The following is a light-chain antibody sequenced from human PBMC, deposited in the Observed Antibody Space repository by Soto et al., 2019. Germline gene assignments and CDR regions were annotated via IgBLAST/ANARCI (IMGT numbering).Light chain of an antibody. CDR1: QSVSRT. J-gene: IGKJ4*01. V-gene: IGKV3-15*01. CDR3: QQHNIWPLT. Sequence: DRVMTQTPGTLAVSAGQRATMSXRGSQSVSRTVAWYQQQRGXAPRXXXYGXSTRAIGIPARCSGSGSGTEFTLPITGLQSEDFAVYYCQQHNIWPLTCGGGAKVDIK. CDR2: GXS.